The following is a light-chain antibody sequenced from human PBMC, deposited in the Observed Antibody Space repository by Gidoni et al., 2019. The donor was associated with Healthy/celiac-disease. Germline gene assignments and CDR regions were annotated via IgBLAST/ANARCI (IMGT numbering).Light chain of an antibody. CDR1: QSVSSSY. CDR3: QHYGSSPYT. V-gene: IGKV3-20*01. J-gene: IGKJ2*01. CDR2: GAS. Sequence: VLTQSPGTLSWSPGERATLSCRASQSVSSSYLAWYQQKPGQAPRLLIYGASSRATGNPDRFSGSGSGTDFTLTISRLEPEDFAVYYCQHYGSSPYTFGQGTKLEIK.